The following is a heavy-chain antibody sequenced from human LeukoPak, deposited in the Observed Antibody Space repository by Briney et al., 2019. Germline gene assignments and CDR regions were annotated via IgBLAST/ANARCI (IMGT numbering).Heavy chain of an antibody. V-gene: IGHV1-46*01. D-gene: IGHD3-10*01. J-gene: IGHJ4*02. CDR3: ARDPYGSGSYYSHFDY. CDR2: INPSGGST. Sequence: GASVKVSCKASGYTFTNSYIHWVRQAPGQGLEWMGIINPSGGSTSYPQKFQGRVTVTRDTSTSTVYMELSNLRSEDTAVYYCARDPYGSGSYYSHFDYWGQGTLVTVSS. CDR1: GYTFTNSY.